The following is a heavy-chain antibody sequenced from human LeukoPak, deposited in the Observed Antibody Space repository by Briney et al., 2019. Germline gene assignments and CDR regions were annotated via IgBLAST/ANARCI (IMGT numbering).Heavy chain of an antibody. Sequence: SETLSLTCAVYGGSFSGYYWSWIRQPPGKGLDWIGEINHSGSTNYNPSLKSRVTISVDTSKNQFSLKLSSVTAADTAVYYCARLGGITMVRGGKASFMDVWGKGTTVTISS. J-gene: IGHJ6*03. CDR1: GGSFSGYY. CDR2: INHSGST. D-gene: IGHD3-10*01. V-gene: IGHV4-34*01. CDR3: ARLGGITMVRGGKASFMDV.